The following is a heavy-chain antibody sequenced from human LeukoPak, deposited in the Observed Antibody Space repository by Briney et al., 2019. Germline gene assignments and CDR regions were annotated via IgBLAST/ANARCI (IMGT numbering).Heavy chain of an antibody. CDR2: INHSGST. V-gene: IGHV4-34*01. J-gene: IGHJ4*02. CDR1: GGSFSGYY. CDR3: AYGAYYFDY. D-gene: IGHD4-17*01. Sequence: SETLSLTCAVYGGSFSGYYWSWIRQPPGKGLEWIGEINHSGSTNYNPSLKSRVTISVDTSKNPFSLQLSSVTAADTAVYYCAYGAYYFDYWGQGTLVTVSS.